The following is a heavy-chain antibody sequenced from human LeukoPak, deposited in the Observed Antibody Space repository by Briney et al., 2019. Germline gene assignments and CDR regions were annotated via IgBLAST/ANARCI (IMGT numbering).Heavy chain of an antibody. CDR2: IYPSDSDS. CDR3: ARQGYTSSWSD. Sequence: GESLKISCKGSGYSFTSYWIAWVRQTPGKGLEWMGIIYPSDSDSRYSPSFQGQVTISADKSISTAYLQWSSLKASDTAMYYCARQGYTSSWSDWGQGTLVTVSS. D-gene: IGHD6-13*01. V-gene: IGHV5-51*01. J-gene: IGHJ4*02. CDR1: GYSFTSYW.